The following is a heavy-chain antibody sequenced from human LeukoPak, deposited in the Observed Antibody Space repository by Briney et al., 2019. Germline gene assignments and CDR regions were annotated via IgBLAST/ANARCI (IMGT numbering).Heavy chain of an antibody. J-gene: IGHJ4*02. D-gene: IGHD2-15*01. V-gene: IGHV1-2*02. Sequence: ASVKGSCKASGYTFTGYYMHWVRQAPGQGLEWMGWINPNSGGTNYAQKFQGRVTMTRDTSISTAYMELSRLRSDDTAVYYCARDPLYCSGGSCYSEGFDYWGQGTLVTVSS. CDR2: INPNSGGT. CDR3: ARDPLYCSGGSCYSEGFDY. CDR1: GYTFTGYY.